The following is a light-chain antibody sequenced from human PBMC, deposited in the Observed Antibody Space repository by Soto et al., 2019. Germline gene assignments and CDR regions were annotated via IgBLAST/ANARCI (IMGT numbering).Light chain of an antibody. J-gene: IGLJ1*01. CDR3: CSYAGSNTFYV. CDR1: SSNVGGYNY. CDR2: DVY. Sequence: QSALAQPRSVSGSPGQSVTISCTGTSSNVGGYNYVSWYQHHPGKAPKLVIYDVYNLPSGVPDRFSGSKSDNTASLTISGLQAEDEADYYCCSYAGSNTFYVFGTGTKVTVL. V-gene: IGLV2-11*01.